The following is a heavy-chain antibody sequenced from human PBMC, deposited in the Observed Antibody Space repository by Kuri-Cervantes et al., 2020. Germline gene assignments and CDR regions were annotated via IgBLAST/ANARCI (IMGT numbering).Heavy chain of an antibody. CDR3: ARGDTWSGYYIYYYYYGMDV. CDR1: GYTFTSYD. CDR2: MNPNSGNT. J-gene: IGHJ6*02. V-gene: IGHV1-8*01. D-gene: IGHD3-3*01. Sequence: SVKVSCKASGYTFTSYDINWVRQATGQGLEWMGWMNPNSGNTGYAQEFQGRVTMTRNTSISTAYMELSSLRSEDTAVYYCARGDTWSGYYIYYYYYGMDVWGQGTTVTVSS.